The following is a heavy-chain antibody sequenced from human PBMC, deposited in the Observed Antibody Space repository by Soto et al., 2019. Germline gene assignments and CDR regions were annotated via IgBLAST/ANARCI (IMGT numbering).Heavy chain of an antibody. CDR1: GFTFGDYA. CDR2: IRSKPYDGTT. CDR3: AKDLFSMVRGASYYSYGMDV. Sequence: HPWGSLRLSCTASGFTFGDYAMSWFRQAPGKGLEWVGFIRSKPYDGTTEYAASAKGRFTISRDDSKSIAYLQMNSLKTEDTAVYYCAKDLFSMVRGASYYSYGMDVWGQGTTVTVSS. D-gene: IGHD3-10*01. J-gene: IGHJ6*02. V-gene: IGHV3-49*03.